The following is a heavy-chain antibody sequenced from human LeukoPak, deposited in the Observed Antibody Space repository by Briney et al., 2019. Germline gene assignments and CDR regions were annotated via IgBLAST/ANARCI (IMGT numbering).Heavy chain of an antibody. V-gene: IGHV1-8*01. J-gene: IGHJ4*02. Sequence: ASVKVSCKASGYTFTSYGITWVRQAPGQGLEWMGWMNPNSGNTGYAQNFQGRVTMTRDTSISTAYMELNSLRSEDTAVYYCARAPFPPGDNCWGQGTLVTVSS. CDR2: MNPNSGNT. CDR3: ARAPFPPGDNC. CDR1: GYTFTSYG. D-gene: IGHD2/OR15-2a*01.